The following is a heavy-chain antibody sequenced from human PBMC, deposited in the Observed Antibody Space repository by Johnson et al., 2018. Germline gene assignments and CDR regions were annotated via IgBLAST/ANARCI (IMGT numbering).Heavy chain of an antibody. Sequence: EVQLVESGGGLVQPGGSLRLSCAASGFTFSSYAMSWVRQAPGKGLEWVSAISGSGGSTYYADSVKGRLTISRDNSKNTLYLQMNSLRAEDTAVYYCAKCYGDYVYYYYGMDVWGQGPTVTVSS. J-gene: IGHJ6*02. D-gene: IGHD4-17*01. CDR1: GFTFSSYA. V-gene: IGHV3-23*04. CDR3: AKCYGDYVYYYYGMDV. CDR2: ISGSGGST.